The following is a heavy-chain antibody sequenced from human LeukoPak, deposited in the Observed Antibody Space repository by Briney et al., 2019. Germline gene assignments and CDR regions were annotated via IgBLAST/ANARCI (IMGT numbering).Heavy chain of an antibody. D-gene: IGHD2-2*01. CDR2: ISYDGSNK. Sequence: GRSLRLSCAASGFTFSSYAMHWVRQPPGKGLEWVAVISYDGSNKYYADSVKGRFTISRDNSKNTLDLQMNSLRAEDTAVYYCAKDLGVVVAAQYYFDYWGQGTLLTVSS. V-gene: IGHV3-30*04. CDR1: GFTFSSYA. J-gene: IGHJ4*02. CDR3: AKDLGVVVAAQYYFDY.